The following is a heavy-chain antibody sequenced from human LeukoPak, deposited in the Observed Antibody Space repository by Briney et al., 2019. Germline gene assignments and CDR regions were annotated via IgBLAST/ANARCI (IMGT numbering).Heavy chain of an antibody. J-gene: IGHJ6*02. CDR3: ARDHSASFPYYYYYGMDV. CDR2: IKQDGSEK. CDR1: GFTFSSYW. Sequence: HPGGSLRLSCAASGFTFSSYWMSWVRQAPGKGLEWVANIKQDGSEKYYVDSVKGRFTISRDNAKNSLYLQMNSLRAEDTAVYYCARDHSASFPYYYYYGMDVWGQGTTVTVSS. D-gene: IGHD2/OR15-2a*01. V-gene: IGHV3-7*01.